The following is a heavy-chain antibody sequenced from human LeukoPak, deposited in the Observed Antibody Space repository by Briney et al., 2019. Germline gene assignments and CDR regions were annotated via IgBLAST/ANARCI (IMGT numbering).Heavy chain of an antibody. J-gene: IGHJ4*02. D-gene: IGHD5-24*01. V-gene: IGHV3-23*01. CDR1: GLTFSTYA. CDR2: ISGSGGIT. Sequence: PGGSLRLSCAASGLTFSTYAMSWVRQAPGKGLEWVSTISGSGGITYYADSVKGRFTISRDNSKNTLYLQMNSLRAEDTAVYYCARSDGDGYNEYFDYWGQGTLVTVSS. CDR3: ARSDGDGYNEYFDY.